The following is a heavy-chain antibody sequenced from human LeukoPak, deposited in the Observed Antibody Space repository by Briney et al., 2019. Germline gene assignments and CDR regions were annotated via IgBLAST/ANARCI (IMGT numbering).Heavy chain of an antibody. CDR3: TGGAGWLTDY. J-gene: IGHJ4*02. CDR2: IKKDGSET. D-gene: IGHD6-19*01. V-gene: IGHV3-7*05. CDR1: GFSMSSYW. Sequence: GGSLRLSCTASGFSMSSYWMNWVRQAPGKGLEWVANIKKDGSETKYVDSLKGRFTISRDNAKNSVYLQMNSLRAEDTAVYYCTGGAGWLTDYWGQGTLVTVSS.